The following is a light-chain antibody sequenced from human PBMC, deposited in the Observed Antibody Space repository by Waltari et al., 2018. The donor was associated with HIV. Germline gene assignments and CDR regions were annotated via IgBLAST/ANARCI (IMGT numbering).Light chain of an antibody. CDR3: QQYNLAYT. V-gene: IGKV1-5*03. CDR2: KAS. CDR1: QTISSW. Sequence: DIQMTQSPSTLSVSVGDRVTITCRASQTISSWLAWYQQKPGKAPKLLIYKASSLESGVPSRFSGSGSGTEFTLTISSLQPDDFATYYCQQYNLAYTFGQGTKLEIK. J-gene: IGKJ2*01.